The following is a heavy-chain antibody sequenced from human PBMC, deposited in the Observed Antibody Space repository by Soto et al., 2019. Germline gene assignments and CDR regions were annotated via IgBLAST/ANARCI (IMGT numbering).Heavy chain of an antibody. V-gene: IGHV1-18*01. CDR3: ARDPSSRSPYYYYGMDV. J-gene: IGHJ6*02. CDR2: ISAYNGNT. CDR1: GYTFTSYG. D-gene: IGHD6-13*01. Sequence: ASVKVSCKASGYTFTSYGISWVRQAPGQGLEWMGWISAYNGNTNYAQKLQGRVTMTTDTSTSTAYMELRSLRSDDTAVYFCARDPSSRSPYYYYGMDVWGQGTTVTVSS.